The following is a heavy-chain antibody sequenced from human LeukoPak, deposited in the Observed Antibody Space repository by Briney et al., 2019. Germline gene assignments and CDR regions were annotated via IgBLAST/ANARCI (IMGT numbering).Heavy chain of an antibody. CDR1: GYTLTRHG. D-gene: IGHD3-10*01. J-gene: IGHJ3*01. CDR3: ARDLAEGWMIQGDCAFDV. V-gene: IGHV7-4-1*02. CDR2: INTNSGRA. Sequence: GASVKVSCKASGYTLTRHGMNWVRQAPGQGLEWIGRINTNSGRATFAQGFAGRFVLSVDTSINTAYLQINGLQSDDTAIYFCARDLAEGWMIQGDCAFDVWGRGTLVTVSS.